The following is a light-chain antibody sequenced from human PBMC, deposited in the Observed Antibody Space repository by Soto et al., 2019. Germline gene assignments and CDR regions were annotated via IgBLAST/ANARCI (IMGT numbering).Light chain of an antibody. CDR3: QEAHTVPFT. CDR2: AAS. J-gene: IGKJ3*01. CDR1: RDINTW. Sequence: DIQMTQSPSSVSASVGDRVTITCRASRDINTWLAWYQQKPGKAPKLLISAASSLQSGVPSRFSGSGSGTDFNLTISSLQPEDFATYYCQEAHTVPFTFGPGTKVDV. V-gene: IGKV1-12*01.